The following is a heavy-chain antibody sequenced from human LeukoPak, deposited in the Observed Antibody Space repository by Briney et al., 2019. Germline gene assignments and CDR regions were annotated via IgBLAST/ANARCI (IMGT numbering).Heavy chain of an antibody. CDR3: AKDSAKKYDDY. D-gene: IGHD2/OR15-2a*01. CDR2: IGGRGGST. V-gene: IGHV3-23*01. CDR1: GFIFSDYG. Sequence: GGSLRLSCAASGFIFSDYGMSWVRQAPGKGLEWVSSIGGRGGSTYYADSVKGRFTISRDNSKNTLYLQMNSLRAEDTAVYYCAKDSAKKYDDYWGQGTLVTVSS. J-gene: IGHJ4*02.